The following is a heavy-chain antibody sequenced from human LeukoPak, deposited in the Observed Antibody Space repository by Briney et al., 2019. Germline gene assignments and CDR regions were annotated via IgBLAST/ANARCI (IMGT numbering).Heavy chain of an antibody. CDR1: GGSISSYY. D-gene: IGHD2-2*01. Sequence: PSETLSLTCTLSGGSISSYYWSWIRQPPGKGLKWIGYIYYSGSTNYNPSLKSRVTISVDTSKNQFSLKLSSVTAADTAVYYCARATQYQLINWFDPWGQGTLVTVSS. CDR2: IYYSGST. CDR3: ARATQYQLINWFDP. V-gene: IGHV4-59*01. J-gene: IGHJ5*02.